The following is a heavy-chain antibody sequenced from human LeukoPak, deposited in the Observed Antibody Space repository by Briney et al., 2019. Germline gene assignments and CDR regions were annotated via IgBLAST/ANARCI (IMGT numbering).Heavy chain of an antibody. J-gene: IGHJ4*02. CDR2: INPNSGDT. CDR3: ARAVYYYDSSGDQYYFDY. V-gene: IGHV1-2*04. D-gene: IGHD3-22*01. CDR1: GYTLTSYY. Sequence: ASVKVSCKASGYTLTSYYMHWVRQAPGQGLEWMGWINPNSGDTNYSQKFRAWVTMTRDTSISTAYMELSSLRSEDTAVYYCARAVYYYDSSGDQYYFDYWGQGTLVTVSS.